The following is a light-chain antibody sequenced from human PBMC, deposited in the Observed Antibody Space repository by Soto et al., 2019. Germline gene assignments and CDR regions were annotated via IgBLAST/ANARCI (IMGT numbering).Light chain of an antibody. CDR2: SNN. CDR3: AAWDDSLSGSYV. J-gene: IGLJ1*01. CDR1: SSNIGSNY. Sequence: QSVLTQPPSASGTPGQRVTISFSGRSSNIGSNYVYWYQQLPGTAPKLLIDSNNQRPSGVPDRFSGSKSGTSASLAISGLRSEDEDDYYCAAWDDSLSGSYVFGTGTKLTVL. V-gene: IGLV1-47*02.